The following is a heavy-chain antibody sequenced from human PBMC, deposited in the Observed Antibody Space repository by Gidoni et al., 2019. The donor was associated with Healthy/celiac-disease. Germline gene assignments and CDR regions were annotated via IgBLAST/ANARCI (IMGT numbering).Heavy chain of an antibody. CDR3: AKRVGYYYGSGSDYDAFDI. CDR2: IRGSGGST. D-gene: IGHD3-10*01. J-gene: IGHJ3*02. Sequence: EVQLLESGGGLVQPGGSLRLSCAASGFTFSSYAMSWVRPAPGKGLEWVSAIRGSGGSTYYADSVKGRFTISRDNSKNTRYLQMNSLRAEDTAVYYCAKRVGYYYGSGSDYDAFDIWGQGTMVTVSS. CDR1: GFTFSSYA. V-gene: IGHV3-23*01.